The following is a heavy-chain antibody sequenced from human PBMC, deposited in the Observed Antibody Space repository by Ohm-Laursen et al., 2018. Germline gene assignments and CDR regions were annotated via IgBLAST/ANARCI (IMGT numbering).Heavy chain of an antibody. D-gene: IGHD3-16*01. Sequence: SLRLSCSASGFPFSAYSMNRVRQAPGKGLEWISYTSNVVSVTWYADSVKGRFTISRDNAKNSLYLQMNSLRAEDTAVYYCARGFGATWGQGTLVTVSS. J-gene: IGHJ5*02. CDR3: ARGFGAT. CDR1: GFPFSAYS. V-gene: IGHV3-48*04. CDR2: TSNVVSVT.